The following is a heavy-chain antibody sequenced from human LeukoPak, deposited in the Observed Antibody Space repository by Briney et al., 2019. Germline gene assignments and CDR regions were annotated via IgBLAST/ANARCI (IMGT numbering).Heavy chain of an antibody. Sequence: SETLSLTCGVSGDSIRNANYWGWIRQPPGQGLEWIAGMHHGGSTFYNPSLQSRVTISMYTSKNQFSLNLNYVTAADTAVYYCARVASSILGYASFDFWGQGTLVTVPS. J-gene: IGHJ4*02. CDR2: MHHGGST. D-gene: IGHD2-2*01. V-gene: IGHV4-38-2*01. CDR1: GDSIRNANY. CDR3: ARVASSILGYASFDF.